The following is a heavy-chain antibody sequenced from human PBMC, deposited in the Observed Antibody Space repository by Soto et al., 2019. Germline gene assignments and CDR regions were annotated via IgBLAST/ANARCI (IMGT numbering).Heavy chain of an antibody. Sequence: QVQLQESGPGLVKPSQTLSLTCTVSGGSISSGGYYWSWIRQHPGKGLEWIGYIYYSGSTSYNPSLMRRVTISEQTPKNQSSLKLSSVTAADTAVDYWATYAAGTYKPTTFDYWGQGTLVTVSS. J-gene: IGHJ4*02. V-gene: IGHV4-31*03. D-gene: IGHD3-10*01. CDR3: ATYAAGTYKPTTFDY. CDR2: IYYSGST. CDR1: GGSISSGGYY.